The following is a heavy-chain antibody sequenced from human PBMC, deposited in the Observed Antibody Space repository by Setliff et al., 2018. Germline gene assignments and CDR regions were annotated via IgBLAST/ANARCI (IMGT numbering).Heavy chain of an antibody. CDR1: GYTFSSFG. CDR2: INPRTGVT. CDR3: ARGTDYHGSGSYWAKDV. Sequence: ASVKVSCKTSGYTFSSFGLSWLRQAPGQGLEWMGWINPRTGVTNYAQKFKGRVTMTRDTSITTVYMDLSSLKSDDTAVYYCARGTDYHGSGSYWAKDVWGKGTTVTVSS. D-gene: IGHD3-10*01. J-gene: IGHJ6*04. V-gene: IGHV1-2*02.